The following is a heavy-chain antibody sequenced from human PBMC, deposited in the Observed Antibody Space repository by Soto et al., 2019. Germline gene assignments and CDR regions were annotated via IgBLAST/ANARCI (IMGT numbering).Heavy chain of an antibody. CDR3: ARDISGATGDY. D-gene: IGHD1-1*01. V-gene: IGHV1-18*01. J-gene: IGHJ4*02. Sequence: APVKVSCKGSCFTFIKPCIFLVRRAPGQGLEWMGRVSTSTGSTDYAQKFRDRLTLTRDTSTRTAYLELRSLRYDDSAVYYCARDISGATGDYWGQGTLVTVSS. CDR1: CFTFIKPC. CDR2: VSTSTGST.